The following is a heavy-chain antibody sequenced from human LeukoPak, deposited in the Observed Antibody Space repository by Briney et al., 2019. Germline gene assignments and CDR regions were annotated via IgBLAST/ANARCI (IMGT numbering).Heavy chain of an antibody. CDR3: ARENTGGTALDY. J-gene: IGHJ4*02. CDR2: ISPSANYI. CDR1: GFTFSSYS. Sequence: GGSLRLFCVASGFTFSSYSMNWVRQAPGKGLEWVSSISPSANYIYYADSLQGRFTISRDNAKNSLYLQMNSLRAEDTAVYYCARENTGGTALDYWGQGTLVTVSS. V-gene: IGHV3-21*01. D-gene: IGHD2-8*02.